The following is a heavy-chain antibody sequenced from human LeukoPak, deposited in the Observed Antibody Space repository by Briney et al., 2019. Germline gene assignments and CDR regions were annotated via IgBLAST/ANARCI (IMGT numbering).Heavy chain of an antibody. D-gene: IGHD3-3*01. CDR2: INHSGST. J-gene: IGHJ4*02. CDR1: GGSFSGYY. CDR3: ARGRLWPLGVVIAGGWRQYYFDY. Sequence: SETLSLTCAVYGGSFSGYYWSWIRQPPGKGLEWIGEINHSGSTNYNPSLKSRVTISVDTSKNQFSLKLSSVTAADTAVYYCARGRLWPLGVVIAGGWRQYYFDYWGQGTLVTVSS. V-gene: IGHV4-34*01.